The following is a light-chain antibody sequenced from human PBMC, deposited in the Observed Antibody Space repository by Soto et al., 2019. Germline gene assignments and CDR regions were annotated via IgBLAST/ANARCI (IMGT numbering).Light chain of an antibody. V-gene: IGKV3-11*01. CDR2: DAS. CDR1: QSVSSY. Sequence: EIVLTQSPATLSLSPGERATLSCRASQSVSSYLAWYQQKPGQAPRLLIYDASNRATGIPARFSGSGSGTDVTVTISSLEPEEFAVYYCKQRSNWPRTFGQGTKLEIK. J-gene: IGKJ2*01. CDR3: KQRSNWPRT.